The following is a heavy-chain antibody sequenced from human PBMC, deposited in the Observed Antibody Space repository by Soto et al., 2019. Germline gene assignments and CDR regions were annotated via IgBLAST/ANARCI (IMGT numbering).Heavy chain of an antibody. V-gene: IGHV3-30*18. Sequence: PGGSLRLSCAASGFTFSSYGMHWVRQAPGKGLEWVAVISYDGSNKYYADSVKGRFTISRDNSKNTLYLQMNSLRAEDTAVYYCAKDRGSGSNVEMAIIEYYFDYWGQGTLVTVSS. CDR1: GFTFSSYG. D-gene: IGHD2-21*01. CDR2: ISYDGSNK. J-gene: IGHJ4*02. CDR3: AKDRGSGSNVEMAIIEYYFDY.